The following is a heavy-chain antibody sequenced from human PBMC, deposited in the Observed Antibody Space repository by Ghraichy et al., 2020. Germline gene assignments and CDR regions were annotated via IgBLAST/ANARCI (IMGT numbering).Heavy chain of an antibody. CDR3: TTGAYCRSTSCYDAFDI. D-gene: IGHD2-2*01. CDR2: IKSKTDGGTT. CDR1: GFTFSNAW. J-gene: IGHJ3*02. V-gene: IGHV3-15*01. Sequence: GGSLRLSCAASGFTFSNAWMSWVRQAPGKGLEWVGRIKSKTDGGTTDYAAPVKGRFTISRDDSKNTLYLQMNSLKTEDTAVYYCTTGAYCRSTSCYDAFDIWGQKTMVTVSS.